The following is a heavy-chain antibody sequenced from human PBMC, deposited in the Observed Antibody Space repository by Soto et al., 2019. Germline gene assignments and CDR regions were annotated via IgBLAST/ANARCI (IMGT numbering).Heavy chain of an antibody. J-gene: IGHJ4*02. D-gene: IGHD6-13*01. Sequence: EVQLLESEGGLVQPGGSLRLSCAASGFTFSSYAMSWVRQAPGKGLEWVAVITGTSDTIYYADSVKGRFTISRDNSKTTLYLLMNSLRAEDTAVYYCARDLVTAPRTRMDYWGQGTLVTVSS. CDR1: GFTFSSYA. CDR3: ARDLVTAPRTRMDY. CDR2: ITGTSDTI. V-gene: IGHV3-23*01.